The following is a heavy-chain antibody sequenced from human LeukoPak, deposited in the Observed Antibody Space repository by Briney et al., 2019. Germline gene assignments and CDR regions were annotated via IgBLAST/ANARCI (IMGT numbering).Heavy chain of an antibody. CDR3: AVVRFNDAFDI. CDR1: GFTFSSYW. CDR2: ISSSSSYI. V-gene: IGHV3-21*01. D-gene: IGHD2-2*01. J-gene: IGHJ3*02. Sequence: PGGSLRLSCAASGFTFSSYWMSWVPQAPGKGLECVSSISSSSSYIYYADSVKGRFTISRDNAKNSLYLQMNSLRAEDTAVYYCAVVRFNDAFDIWGQGTMVTVSS.